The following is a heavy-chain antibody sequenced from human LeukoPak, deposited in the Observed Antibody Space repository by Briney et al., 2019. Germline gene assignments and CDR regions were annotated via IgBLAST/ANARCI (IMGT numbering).Heavy chain of an antibody. CDR1: GYTFTGNN. D-gene: IGHD2-2*01. V-gene: IGHV1-2*02. CDR2: TNPNGGGK. J-gene: IGHJ6*02. CDR3: ARDLGYCSSTSCYAGYYYYGMDV. Sequence: GASGKVSCKASGYTFTGNNMHWGRQAPGQGLGWKGGTNPNGGGKNYAQKFQGRVTMTRDTSISTAYMELSRLRSDDTAVYYCARDLGYCSSTSCYAGYYYYGMDVWGQGTTVTVSS.